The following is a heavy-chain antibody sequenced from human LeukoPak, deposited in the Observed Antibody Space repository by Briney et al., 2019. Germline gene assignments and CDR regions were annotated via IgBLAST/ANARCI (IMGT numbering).Heavy chain of an antibody. CDR3: ARWNVSYDSSGYYVDY. CDR1: GGSISSNNW. D-gene: IGHD3-22*01. J-gene: IGHJ4*02. Sequence: PSGTLSLTCAVSGGSISSNNWWGWVRQPPGKGLEWIGEIYHSGSPNYNPSLKSRVTISVDKSRNHFSLNLSSVTAADTAVYYCARWNVSYDSSGYYVDYWGQGTLVTVSS. CDR2: IYHSGSP. V-gene: IGHV4-4*02.